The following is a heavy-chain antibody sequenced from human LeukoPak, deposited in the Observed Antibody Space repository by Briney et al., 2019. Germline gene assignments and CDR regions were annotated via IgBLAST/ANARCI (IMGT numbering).Heavy chain of an antibody. D-gene: IGHD3-22*01. V-gene: IGHV4-39*01. CDR2: IYYSGST. CDR3: ASRITMIVVGLFDY. J-gene: IGHJ4*02. CDR1: GGSISSSSYY. Sequence: SETLSLTCTVSGGSISSSSYYWGWIRQPPGKGLEWIGSIYYSGSTYYNPSLKSRVTISVDTSKNQFSLKLSSVTAADTAVYYCASRITMIVVGLFDYWGQGTLVTVSS.